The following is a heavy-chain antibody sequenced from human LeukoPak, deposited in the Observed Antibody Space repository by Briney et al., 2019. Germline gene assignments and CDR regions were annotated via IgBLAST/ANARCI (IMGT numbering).Heavy chain of an antibody. Sequence: GGSLRLSCAASGFTFSGYWMSWVRQAPGKGLEWVANIKQDGSEKSYVDSVKGRFTISRDNAKNSLYLQMNSLRAEDTALYYCAKGRYSYGYGPFDYWGQGTLVTVSS. D-gene: IGHD5-18*01. CDR2: IKQDGSEK. J-gene: IGHJ4*02. V-gene: IGHV3-7*03. CDR3: AKGRYSYGYGPFDY. CDR1: GFTFSGYW.